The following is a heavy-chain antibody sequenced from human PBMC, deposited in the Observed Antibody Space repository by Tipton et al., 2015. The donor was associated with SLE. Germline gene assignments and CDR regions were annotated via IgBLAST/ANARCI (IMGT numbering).Heavy chain of an antibody. CDR1: GYSISTGNS. CDR3: ATGDLTEYFQH. V-gene: IGHV4-38-2*01. D-gene: IGHD1-14*01. J-gene: IGHJ1*01. CDR2: VYHTGTT. Sequence: TLSLTCAVSGYSISTGNSWGWIRQPPGKGLEWIGSVYHTGTTYYNPSLKSRVTISVDTSKNQFSLKLSSVTAADTAVYYCATGDLTEYFQHWGQGTLVTVSS.